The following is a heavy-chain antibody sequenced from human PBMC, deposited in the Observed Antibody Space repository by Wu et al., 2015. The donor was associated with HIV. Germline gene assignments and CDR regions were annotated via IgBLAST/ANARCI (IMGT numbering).Heavy chain of an antibody. CDR2: IIPMFGTA. CDR3: ARGRVGQQRRYYLDY. Sequence: QVRLEQSGAEVKQPGSSVKVSCKASGGTFSSNAISWVRQAPGQGLEWMGRIIPMFGTANYAQKFQGRVTLTRNTSMNTAYMELSGLSSEDTAVYYCARGRVGQQRRYYLDYWGQGTLVTVSS. V-gene: IGHV1-69*05. D-gene: IGHD1/OR15-1a*01. J-gene: IGHJ4*02. CDR1: GGTFSSNA.